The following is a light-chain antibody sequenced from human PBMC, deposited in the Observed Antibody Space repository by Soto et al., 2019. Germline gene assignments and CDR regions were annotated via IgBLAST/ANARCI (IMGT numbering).Light chain of an antibody. J-gene: IGLJ1*01. CDR1: SSDVGGYNY. CDR2: DVS. V-gene: IGLV2-14*01. Sequence: QSVLTQPASVPGSPGQSITISCTGTSSDVGGYNYVSWYQQHPGKAPKLMIYDVSNRPSGVSKRFSGSKSGNTASLTISGLQAEDEADYYCSSYTSSSTLGVFGTGTKVTVL. CDR3: SSYTSSSTLGV.